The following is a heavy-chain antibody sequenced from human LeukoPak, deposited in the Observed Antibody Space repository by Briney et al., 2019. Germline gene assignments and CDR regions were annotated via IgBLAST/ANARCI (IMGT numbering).Heavy chain of an antibody. D-gene: IGHD1-26*01. V-gene: IGHV3-21*01. CDR2: ISSSSSYI. J-gene: IGHJ4*02. CDR3: ARGPSGSYYFDY. CDR1: GFTFSSYS. Sequence: PGGSLRLSCAASGFTFSSYSMNWVRQAPGKGLEWVSSISSSSSYIYYADSVKGRFTISRDNAKNSLYLQMNSLRAEDTAVYYCARGPSGSYYFDYWGQGTLVTASS.